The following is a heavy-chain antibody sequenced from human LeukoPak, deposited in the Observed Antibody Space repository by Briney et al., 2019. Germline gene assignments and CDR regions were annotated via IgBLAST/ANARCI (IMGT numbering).Heavy chain of an antibody. V-gene: IGHV1-2*06. CDR1: GYSFTGYY. D-gene: IGHD3-10*01. CDR2: INPNSGGT. J-gene: IGHJ4*02. CDR3: ARELVGSGSYVDHKNGDY. Sequence: GAPVKVSCKASGYSFTGYYMHWVRQAPGQGLEWMGRINPNSGGTNYAQKFQGRVTMTRDTSISTAYMELSRVRSDDTAVYYCARELVGSGSYVDHKNGDYWGQGLLVTVSS.